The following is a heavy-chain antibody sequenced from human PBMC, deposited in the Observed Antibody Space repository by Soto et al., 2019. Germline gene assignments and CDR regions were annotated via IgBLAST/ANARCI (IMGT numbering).Heavy chain of an antibody. CDR3: ARGTSWQLPFDY. D-gene: IGHD6-13*01. V-gene: IGHV4-59*01. Sequence: SETLSLTCTVSSDSISSDYWSWIRQPPGKILEWIGYISYSGSTDYNPSLKSRVTISGDTSKNQFSLKVSSVTAADTAVYYCARGTSWQLPFDYWGQGTLVNVSS. J-gene: IGHJ4*02. CDR2: ISYSGST. CDR1: SDSISSDY.